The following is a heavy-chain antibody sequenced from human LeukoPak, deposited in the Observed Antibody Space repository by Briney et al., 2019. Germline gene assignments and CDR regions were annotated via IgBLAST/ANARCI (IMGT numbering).Heavy chain of an antibody. D-gene: IGHD6-13*01. J-gene: IGHJ4*02. V-gene: IGHV3-7*01. Sequence: GGSLRLSCAASGFTFSSYWMTWVRQAPGKGLEWVANIKQDGSEKYYVDSVRGRFTISRDNAKKSLYLQMRSLRAEDTAAYYCARSWGHLDGYWGQGTLVTVSS. CDR3: ARSWGHLDGY. CDR2: IKQDGSEK. CDR1: GFTFSSYW.